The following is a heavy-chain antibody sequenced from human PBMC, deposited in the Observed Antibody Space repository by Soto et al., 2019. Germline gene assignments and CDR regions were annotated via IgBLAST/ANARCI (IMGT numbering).Heavy chain of an antibody. CDR3: AKDNQRVATIGPCYFDY. D-gene: IGHD5-12*01. CDR1: GFTFSSYG. V-gene: IGHV3-30*18. J-gene: IGHJ4*02. CDR2: ISYDGSNK. Sequence: GGSLRLSCAASGFTFSSYGMHWVRQAPGKGLEWVAVISYDGSNKYYADSVKGRFTISRDNSKNTLYLQMNSLRAEDTAVYYCAKDNQRVATIGPCYFDYWGQGTLVTVSS.